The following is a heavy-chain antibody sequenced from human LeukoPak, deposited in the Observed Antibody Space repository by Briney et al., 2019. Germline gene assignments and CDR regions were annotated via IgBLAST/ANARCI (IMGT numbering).Heavy chain of an antibody. V-gene: IGHV4-59*01. D-gene: IGHD4-23*01. CDR1: GGXIRGFF. CDR2: IFYSGGT. Sequence: SETLSLTCTVSGGXIRGFFWSWIRQPPGKGLEWSGYIFYSGGTYYNPSLMSRVTISVDMSTNQFSLKLTSVTAADTAVYYCARHDYGGNSAWFDPWGQGTLVTVSS. J-gene: IGHJ5*02. CDR3: ARHDYGGNSAWFDP.